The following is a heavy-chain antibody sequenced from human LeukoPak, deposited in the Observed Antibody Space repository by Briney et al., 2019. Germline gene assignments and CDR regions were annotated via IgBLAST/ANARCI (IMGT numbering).Heavy chain of an antibody. CDR1: RFTFSDYY. V-gene: IGHV3-11*04. D-gene: IGHD3-10*01. CDR2: ISSSGSTI. J-gene: IGHJ4*02. CDR3: ARDLRGSDAYYFDY. Sequence: GGSLRLSCAASRFTFSDYYMSWIRQAPGKGLEWVSYISSSGSTIYYADSVKGRFTISRDNSKNTLYLQVNSLRGEDTAVYYCARDLRGSDAYYFDYWGQGTLVTVSS.